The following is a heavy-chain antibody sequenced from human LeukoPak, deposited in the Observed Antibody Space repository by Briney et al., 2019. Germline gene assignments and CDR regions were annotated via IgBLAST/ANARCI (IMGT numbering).Heavy chain of an antibody. Sequence: GGSLRLSCAASGFTFSSYAMSWVRQAPGKGLRWVSAISGSGGSTYYADSVKGRFTISRDNSKNTLYLQMNSLRAEDTAVYYCAKDKAGGSYFDYWGQGTLVTVSS. V-gene: IGHV3-23*01. J-gene: IGHJ4*02. CDR3: AKDKAGGSYFDY. CDR2: ISGSGGST. D-gene: IGHD1-26*01. CDR1: GFTFSSYA.